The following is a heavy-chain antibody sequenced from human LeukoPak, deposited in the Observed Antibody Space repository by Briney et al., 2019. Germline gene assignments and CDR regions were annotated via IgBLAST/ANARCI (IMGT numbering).Heavy chain of an antibody. D-gene: IGHD6-19*01. V-gene: IGHV1-8*01. CDR3: ARYEAGLGDDAFDI. Sequence: GASVTVSCKASGYTFTSYDINWVRQATGQGLEWMGWVNPNSGKTGYAQKFQGRVTITRNTSLGTVYMELSSLRSEDTAVYYCARYEAGLGDDAFDIWGQGAMVTVSS. CDR2: VNPNSGKT. J-gene: IGHJ3*02. CDR1: GYTFTSYD.